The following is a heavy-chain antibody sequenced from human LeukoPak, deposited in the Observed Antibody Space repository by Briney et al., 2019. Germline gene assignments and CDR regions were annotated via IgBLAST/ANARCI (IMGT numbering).Heavy chain of an antibody. CDR1: GFSVSNNY. Sequence: GGSLRLSCAASGFSVSNNYMSCVRQAPGKGLEWVSVIYSGGSTFYADSVKGRFTISRDNSKNTLYLQMNSLRAEDTAVDYCASDSYAPEYFQHWGQGTLVTVSS. CDR3: ASDSYAPEYFQH. V-gene: IGHV3-66*01. J-gene: IGHJ1*01. D-gene: IGHD1-26*01. CDR2: IYSGGST.